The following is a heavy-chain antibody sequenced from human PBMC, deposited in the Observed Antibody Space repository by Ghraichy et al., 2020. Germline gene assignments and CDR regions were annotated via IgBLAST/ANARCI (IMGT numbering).Heavy chain of an antibody. V-gene: IGHV4-59*01. CDR2: IYYSGST. CDR1: GGSISSYY. D-gene: IGHD3-10*01. Sequence: SETLSLTCTVSGGSISSYYWSWIRQPPGKGLEWIGYIYYSGSTNYNPSLKSRVTISVDTSKNQFSLKLSSVTAAATAVYYCARDGGSGSYYTPFDPWGQGTRVNVSS. J-gene: IGHJ5*02. CDR3: ARDGGSGSYYTPFDP.